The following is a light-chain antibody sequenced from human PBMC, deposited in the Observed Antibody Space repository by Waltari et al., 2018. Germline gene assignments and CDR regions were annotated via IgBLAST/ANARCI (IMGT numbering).Light chain of an antibody. CDR3: DSKSSSSPHV. CDR2: YVS. J-gene: IGLJ1*01. CDR1: SSDIGTYNY. V-gene: IGLV2-14*03. Sequence: QSALTQPASVSGSPGQSITVSCTGTSSDIGTYNYVSWYQQHPGKAPKLMIYYVSSRPSGVSNRFSGSKSVNTASLTISGLQAEDEADYYCDSKSSSSPHVFGTGTKVTVL.